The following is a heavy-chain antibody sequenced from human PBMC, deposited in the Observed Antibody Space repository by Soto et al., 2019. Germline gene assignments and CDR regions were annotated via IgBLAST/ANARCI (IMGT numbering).Heavy chain of an antibody. J-gene: IGHJ4*02. D-gene: IGHD6-13*01. CDR3: ARPQYSSSWYYFDY. Sequence: PSETLSLTCTVSGGSISSSSYYWGWIRQPPGKGLEWIGSIYYSGSTYYNPSLKSRVTISVDTSKNQLSLKLSSVTAADTAVYYCARPQYSSSWYYFDYWGQGTLVTVSS. CDR2: IYYSGST. CDR1: GGSISSSSYY. V-gene: IGHV4-39*01.